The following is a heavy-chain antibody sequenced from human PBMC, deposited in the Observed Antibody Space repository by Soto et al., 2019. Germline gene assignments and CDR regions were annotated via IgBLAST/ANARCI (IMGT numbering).Heavy chain of an antibody. Sequence: PGGSLRLSCAASGFTVSSKYMSWVRQAPGKGLEWVSLIQSGGPTYYADSVKGRFTISRDTSENTVHLQMDSLRAEDTAVYYCARDDVLCDGGRCYGVSLDVWGKGTKVTVSS. J-gene: IGHJ6*04. CDR2: IQSGGPT. CDR1: GFTVSSKY. CDR3: ARDDVLCDGGRCYGVSLDV. V-gene: IGHV3-66*01. D-gene: IGHD2-15*01.